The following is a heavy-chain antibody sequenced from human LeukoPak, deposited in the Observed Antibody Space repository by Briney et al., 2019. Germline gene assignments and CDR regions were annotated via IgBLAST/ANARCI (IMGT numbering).Heavy chain of an antibody. D-gene: IGHD3-22*01. CDR1: GYTFTSYY. J-gene: IGHJ3*02. V-gene: IGHV1-46*01. CDR3: ARVYYYDSSGWDAFDI. Sequence: GASVKVSCKASGYTFTSYYMHWVRQAPGQGLEWMGIINPSGGSTSYAQKFQGRVTMTRDTSTSTVYMELSSLRSEDTAVYYCARVYYYDSSGWDAFDIWGQGTMVTIPS. CDR2: INPSGGST.